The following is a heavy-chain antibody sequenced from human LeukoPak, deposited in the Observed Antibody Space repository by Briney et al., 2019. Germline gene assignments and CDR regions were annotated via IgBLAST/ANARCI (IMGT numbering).Heavy chain of an antibody. V-gene: IGHV4-31*03. D-gene: IGHD3-22*01. CDR3: ARERKYYDYSSGYSYGGKMDV. CDR1: GGSISSSDYY. CDR2: IYYSGST. Sequence: TPSLICTVSGGSISSSDYYWSWIRQPPGKGLEWIGYIYYSGSTYYNPSLKSRVTISVDTSKNQFSLKLSSVTAADTAVYYCARERKYYDYSSGYSYGGKMDVWGQGTTVSASS. J-gene: IGHJ6*02.